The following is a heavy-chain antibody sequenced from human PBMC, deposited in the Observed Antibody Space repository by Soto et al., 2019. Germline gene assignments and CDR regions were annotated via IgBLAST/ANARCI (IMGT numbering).Heavy chain of an antibody. CDR3: ARRYGGHFDY. Sequence: QVQLQESGPGLVKPSETLSLTCTVSGGSISSYYWSWIRQPPGKGLEWIGYIYYSGGTNYNPSLKSRVPISVDTSKNQFSLKLSSVTAADTAVYYCARRYGGHFDYWGQGTLVTVSS. D-gene: IGHD4-17*01. CDR1: GGSISSYY. V-gene: IGHV4-59*08. J-gene: IGHJ4*02. CDR2: IYYSGGT.